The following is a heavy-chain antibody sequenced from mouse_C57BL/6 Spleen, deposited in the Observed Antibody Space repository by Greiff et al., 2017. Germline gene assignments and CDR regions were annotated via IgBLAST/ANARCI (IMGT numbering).Heavy chain of an antibody. CDR3: ARAHYYGSSWDYFDY. Sequence: EVKLVESGGGLVKPGGSLKLSCAASGFTFSDYGMHWVRQAPEKGLEWVAYISSGSSTIYYADTVKGRFTISRDNAKNTLFLQMTSLRSEDTAMYYCARAHYYGSSWDYFDYWGQGTTLTVSS. J-gene: IGHJ2*01. CDR2: ISSGSSTI. V-gene: IGHV5-17*01. CDR1: GFTFSDYG. D-gene: IGHD1-1*01.